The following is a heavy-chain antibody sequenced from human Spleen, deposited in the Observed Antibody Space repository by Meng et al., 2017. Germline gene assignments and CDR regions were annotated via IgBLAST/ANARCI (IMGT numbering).Heavy chain of an antibody. CDR2: INPKSGDT. J-gene: IGHJ4*02. D-gene: IGHD6-13*01. Sequence: QVQLVQSGAEGKKPGASVKVSCKPSGYNFPDYYIHWVRRAPGQGLEWMGRINPKSGDTHYAQKFQARVTMTGDTSISTAYMELSGLRSDDTAMYYCVRDEDISAAGKLFGDYWGQGTLVTVSS. CDR1: GYNFPDYY. V-gene: IGHV1-2*06. CDR3: VRDEDISAAGKLFGDY.